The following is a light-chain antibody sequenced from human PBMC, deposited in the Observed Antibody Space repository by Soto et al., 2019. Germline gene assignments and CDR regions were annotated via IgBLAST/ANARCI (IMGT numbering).Light chain of an antibody. CDR2: EVN. J-gene: IGLJ1*01. CDR1: SSDVGGYNY. Sequence: QSALTQPPSASGSPGQSVAISCTGTSSDVGGYNYVSWYQQHPGKATKLMIYEVNKRPSGVPDRFSGSKSGNTASLTVSGLQAEDEDDYYCSSYAGSSNVFGTGTKLTVL. V-gene: IGLV2-8*01. CDR3: SSYAGSSNV.